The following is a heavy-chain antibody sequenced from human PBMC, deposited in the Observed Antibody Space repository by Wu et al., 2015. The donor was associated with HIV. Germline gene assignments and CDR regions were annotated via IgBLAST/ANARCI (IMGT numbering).Heavy chain of an antibody. V-gene: IGHV1-8*01. D-gene: IGHD3-10*01. J-gene: IGHJ3*02. CDR2: MNPNSGNT. CDR3: ARDRLYGSGSYSSAFDI. Sequence: QVQLVQSGAEVKKPGASVKVSCKASGYTFTSYDINWVRQATGQGLEWMGWMNPNSGNTGYAQKFQGRVTMTRNTSISTAYMELSSLRSEDTAVYYCARDRLYGSGSYSSAFDIWGQGTMVTVSS. CDR1: GYTFTSYD.